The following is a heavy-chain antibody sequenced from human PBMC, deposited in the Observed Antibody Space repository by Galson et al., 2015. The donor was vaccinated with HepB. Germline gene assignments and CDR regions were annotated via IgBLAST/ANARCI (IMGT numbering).Heavy chain of an antibody. CDR2: IDPDGNMI. V-gene: IGHV3-74*03. Sequence: SLRLSCTASGFMFSTYWMQWVRQAPGKGLVWVSLIDPDGNMIEYADSVRGRFTISRDNVKNTMSLHMNSLRAEDMGVYYCVRDSGTYPGYYDFWGQGTLVTVSS. CDR1: GFMFSTYW. D-gene: IGHD1-26*01. CDR3: VRDSGTYPGYYDF. J-gene: IGHJ4*02.